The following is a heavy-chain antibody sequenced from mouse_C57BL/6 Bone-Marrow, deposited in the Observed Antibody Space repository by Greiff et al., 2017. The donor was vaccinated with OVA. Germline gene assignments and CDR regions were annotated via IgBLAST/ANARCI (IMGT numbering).Heavy chain of an antibody. CDR2: ISSGSSTI. J-gene: IGHJ4*01. CDR1: GFTFSDYG. Sequence: EVNVVESGGGLVKPGGSLKLSCAASGFTFSDYGMHWVRQAPEKGLEWVAYISSGSSTIYYANTVKGRFTISRDNAKNTLFLQMTSLMSEDTAMYYCAKPRSNYPYYSAMDYWGQGTSVTVSS. V-gene: IGHV5-17*01. D-gene: IGHD2-5*01. CDR3: AKPRSNYPYYSAMDY.